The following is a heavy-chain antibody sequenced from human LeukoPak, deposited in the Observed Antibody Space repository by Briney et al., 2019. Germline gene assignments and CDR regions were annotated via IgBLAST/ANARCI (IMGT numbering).Heavy chain of an antibody. Sequence: SQTLPLTCTVSGGSISSGGYYWSWIRQHPGKGLEWIGYIYYSGSTYYNPSLKSRVTISVDTSKNQFSLKLSSVTAADTAVYYCARWSSGYYYFDYWGQGTLVTVSS. CDR3: ARWSSGYYYFDY. V-gene: IGHV4-31*03. CDR1: GGSISSGGYY. J-gene: IGHJ4*02. CDR2: IYYSGST. D-gene: IGHD3-22*01.